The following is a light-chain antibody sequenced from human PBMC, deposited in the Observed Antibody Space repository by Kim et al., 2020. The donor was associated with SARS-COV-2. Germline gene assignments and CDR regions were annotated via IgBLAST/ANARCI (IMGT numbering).Light chain of an antibody. CDR2: ATS. J-gene: IGKJ1*01. V-gene: IGKV1-16*02. Sequence: ASVGDTVTITCRASQGIANSLAWFQQRPGKAPKCLMYATSTLRSGVPSKFSGGGSRTEFTLTISSLQPEDSATYYCQQYNTYPWTFGQGTQVDIK. CDR1: QGIANS. CDR3: QQYNTYPWT.